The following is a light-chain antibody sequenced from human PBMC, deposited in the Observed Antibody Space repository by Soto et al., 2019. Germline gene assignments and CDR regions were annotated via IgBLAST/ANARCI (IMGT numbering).Light chain of an antibody. CDR3: CSYGGSRAV. V-gene: IGLV2-23*02. CDR1: SSDVGSHNL. J-gene: IGLJ7*01. CDR2: EVT. Sequence: QSALTQPASVSGSPGQSITISCTGTSSDVGSHNLVSWYQQHPGQAPKLMIYEVTKRPLGVSTRFSASKSGNTASPTISGLQAEDEADYYCCSYGGSRAVFGGGTKLTVL.